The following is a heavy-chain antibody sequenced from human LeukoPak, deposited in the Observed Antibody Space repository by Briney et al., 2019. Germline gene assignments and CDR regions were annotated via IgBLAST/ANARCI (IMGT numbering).Heavy chain of an antibody. V-gene: IGHV3-30*18. CDR2: ISYDGGSE. Sequence: PGRSLRLSCAAPGFTFSNYGLHWVRQAPGKGLEWVAFISYDGGSEYFAESVKGRFTISRDNSKNTLYLQMNSLQAEDTAVYYCAKKFLSGSTVTTAFDIWGQGTMVTVSS. J-gene: IGHJ3*02. D-gene: IGHD4-17*01. CDR3: AKKFLSGSTVTTAFDI. CDR1: GFTFSNYG.